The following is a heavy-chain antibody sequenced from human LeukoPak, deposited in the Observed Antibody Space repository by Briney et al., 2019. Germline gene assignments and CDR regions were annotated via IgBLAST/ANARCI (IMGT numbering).Heavy chain of an antibody. J-gene: IGHJ3*02. CDR2: IKQDGSEK. CDR1: GFTFGDTW. V-gene: IGHV3-7*03. D-gene: IGHD3-16*01. Sequence: PGGSLRLSCAASGFTFGDTWMNWVRQVPGQGLEWVANIKQDGSEKFYVASVKGRFTISRDNSKNTLYLQMNSLRAEDTAVYYCARDWGPESGLDIWGQGTMVTVSS. CDR3: ARDWGPESGLDI.